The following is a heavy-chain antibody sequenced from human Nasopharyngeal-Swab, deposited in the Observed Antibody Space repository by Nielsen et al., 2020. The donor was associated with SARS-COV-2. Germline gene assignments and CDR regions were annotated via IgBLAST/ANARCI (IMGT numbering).Heavy chain of an antibody. CDR1: GYTFTGYG. Sequence: ASVKVSCKASGYTFTGYGMSWVRQAPGRGLEWMGWIRMYNGKTHYAQKFQGRDTMSTDTSTNTAHMELKSLTSDDTAVYFCARDRSLLPAANDALDVWGQGTTVTISS. CDR2: IRMYNGKT. J-gene: IGHJ3*01. V-gene: IGHV1-18*01. D-gene: IGHD6-13*01. CDR3: ARDRSLLPAANDALDV.